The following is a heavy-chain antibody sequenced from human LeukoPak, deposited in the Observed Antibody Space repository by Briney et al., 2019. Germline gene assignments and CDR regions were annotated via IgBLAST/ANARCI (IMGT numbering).Heavy chain of an antibody. D-gene: IGHD3-22*01. CDR1: GYTFTSYG. CDR2: ISAYNGNT. J-gene: IGHJ5*02. V-gene: IGHV1-18*01. Sequence: ASVKVSCKASGYTFTSYGISWVRQAPGQGLEWMGWISAYNGNTNYAQKLQGRVTMTTDTSTSTAYMELRSLRSDDTAVYYCARDLNTRITMIVDTNNWFDPWGQGTLVTVSS. CDR3: ARDLNTRITMIVDTNNWFDP.